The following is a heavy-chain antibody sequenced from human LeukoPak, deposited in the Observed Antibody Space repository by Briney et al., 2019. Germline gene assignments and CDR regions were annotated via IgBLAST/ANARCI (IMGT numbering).Heavy chain of an antibody. Sequence: GGSLRLSCVAFGITFSRHGMDWVRQAPGKGLEWVAVIADDGGVKQYADSVKGRFTVSRDNSKSTLYLQMNGLSVEDTAIYYCAREATWGEWYFDHWGQGTPVTVSS. CDR1: GITFSRHG. D-gene: IGHD3-3*01. V-gene: IGHV3-30*03. CDR2: IADDGGVK. J-gene: IGHJ4*02. CDR3: AREATWGEWYFDH.